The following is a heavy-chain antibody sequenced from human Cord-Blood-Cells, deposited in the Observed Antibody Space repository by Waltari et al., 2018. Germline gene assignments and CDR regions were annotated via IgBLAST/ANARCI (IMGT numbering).Heavy chain of an antibody. J-gene: IGHJ1*01. CDR1: GGTFSSYA. D-gene: IGHD3-3*01. Sequence: QVQLVQSGAEVKKPGSSVKVSCKASGGTFSSYAISWVRQAPGQGLEWMGGIIPIFGTANYAQKFQGRVKITADKATSTAYMELSSLRSEDTAVYYCARGKGTIFGVVILQKQDFQHWGQGTLVTVSS. CDR3: ARGKGTIFGVVILQKQDFQH. V-gene: IGHV1-69*06. CDR2: IIPIFGTA.